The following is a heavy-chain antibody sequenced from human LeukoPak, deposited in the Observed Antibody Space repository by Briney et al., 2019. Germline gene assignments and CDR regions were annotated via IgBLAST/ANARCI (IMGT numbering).Heavy chain of an antibody. Sequence: ASVKVSCKASGYTFTSYDINWVRQATGQGLEWMGWMNPNSGNTGYAQKFQGRVTITRNTSISTAYMELSSLRSEDTAVYYCARARGIAARRGTWFDPWGQGTLVTVSS. D-gene: IGHD6-6*01. V-gene: IGHV1-8*03. J-gene: IGHJ5*02. CDR3: ARARGIAARRGTWFDP. CDR1: GYTFTSYD. CDR2: MNPNSGNT.